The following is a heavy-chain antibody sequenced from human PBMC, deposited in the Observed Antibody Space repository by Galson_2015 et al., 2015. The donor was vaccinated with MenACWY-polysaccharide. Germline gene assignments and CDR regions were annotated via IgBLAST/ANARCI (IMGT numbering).Heavy chain of an antibody. V-gene: IGHV1-8*01. D-gene: IGHD2-21*01. CDR1: GYKFSSYD. Sequence: SVKVSCKASGYKFSSYDINWVRQASGQGLEWMGWMNPNSGNTGYAQKFQGRVAMTRDTATSTAYMELRMLRYDDTAVYYCTRIIARKHSFGDSWGQRTLGSGS. CDR3: TRIIARKHSFGDS. CDR2: MNPNSGNT. J-gene: IGHJ4*02.